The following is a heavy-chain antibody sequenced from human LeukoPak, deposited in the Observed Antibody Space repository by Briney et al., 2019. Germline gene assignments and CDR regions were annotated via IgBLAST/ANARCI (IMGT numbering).Heavy chain of an antibody. CDR3: ARATGGQQLVA. Sequence: ASVKVSCKASGYTFTNYDINWVRQATGQGLEWMGWMNPNSGNTGHAPKLQGRVTMTRNTSISTAYMELSSLRSEDTAVYYCARATGGQQLVAWGQGTLVTVSS. V-gene: IGHV1-8*01. J-gene: IGHJ4*02. CDR2: MNPNSGNT. CDR1: GYTFTNYD. D-gene: IGHD6-13*01.